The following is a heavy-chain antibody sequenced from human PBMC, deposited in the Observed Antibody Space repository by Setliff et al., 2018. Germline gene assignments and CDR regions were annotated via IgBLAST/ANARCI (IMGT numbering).Heavy chain of an antibody. V-gene: IGHV4-34*01. CDR1: GGSFSGYY. Sequence: PSETLSLTCAVYGGSFSGYYWSWVRHFPDKGLEWLGEINPSGGSNYNPSLQSRVTMSIDTSKNQFSLRLTSVVAADTSVYYCARASRLTADGNFCPDYWGHGMLVTVSS. CDR2: INPSGGS. J-gene: IGHJ4*01. CDR3: ARASRLTADGNFCPDY. D-gene: IGHD3-16*01.